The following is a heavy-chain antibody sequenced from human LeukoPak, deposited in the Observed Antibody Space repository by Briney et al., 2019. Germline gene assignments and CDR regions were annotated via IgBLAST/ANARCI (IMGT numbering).Heavy chain of an antibody. J-gene: IGHJ3*02. CDR2: IYQSGST. Sequence: PSETLSLTCAVSGFFLSSGYYWGWVRQPPGKGLEWSGSIYQSGSTYYNPSPQSRVSISINTSKNQFSLKLNSVTAADTAIYYCARQMGDFWGGYPNAFDIWGQGTMVTVSS. CDR1: GFFLSSGYY. D-gene: IGHD3-3*01. CDR3: ARQMGDFWGGYPNAFDI. V-gene: IGHV4-38-2*01.